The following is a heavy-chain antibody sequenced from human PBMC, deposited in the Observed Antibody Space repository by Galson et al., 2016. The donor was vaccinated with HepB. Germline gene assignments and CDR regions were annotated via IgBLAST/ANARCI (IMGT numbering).Heavy chain of an antibody. V-gene: IGHV1-18*01. J-gene: IGHJ4*02. CDR2: ISAYNGNT. CDR3: ARDAYDYVWGTYRAQAEIDY. CDR1: DCTFRRYG. Sequence: SVKVSCKASDCTFRRYGITWVRQAPGQGLEWMGWISAYNGNTNYAQKVQGRVTMTTDTSTGTAYMELRSLRSDDTAVYYCARDAYDYVWGTYRAQAEIDYWGQGTLVTVSS. D-gene: IGHD3-16*02.